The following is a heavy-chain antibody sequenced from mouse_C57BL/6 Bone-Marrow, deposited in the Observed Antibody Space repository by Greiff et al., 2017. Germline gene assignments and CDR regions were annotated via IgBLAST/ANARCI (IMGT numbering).Heavy chain of an antibody. CDR3: AAIYYYGSGYYYAMDY. D-gene: IGHD1-1*01. CDR1: GYTFTSYG. V-gene: IGHV1-81*01. Sequence: VQLQLSGAELARPGASVKLSYKASGYTFTSYGISWVKQRTGQGLEWIGEIYPRSGNTYYNEKFKGKATLTADKSSSTAYMELRSLTSEDSAIYFCAAIYYYGSGYYYAMDYWGQGTSVTVSS. J-gene: IGHJ4*01. CDR2: IYPRSGNT.